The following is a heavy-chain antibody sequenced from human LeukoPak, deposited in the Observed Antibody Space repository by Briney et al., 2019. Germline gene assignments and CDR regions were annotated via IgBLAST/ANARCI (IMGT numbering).Heavy chain of an antibody. Sequence: PGGSLRLSCVASGLTFTNYGMMWVRQAPGKGLVLVSYINSDGRSTTYADSVKGRFTISRDNAKNTLYLQMNSLRAEDTAMYYCARNYNGMSCWGQGTLVIVSS. D-gene: IGHD1-26*01. CDR3: ARNYNGMSC. J-gene: IGHJ4*02. CDR2: INSDGRST. V-gene: IGHV3-74*01. CDR1: GLTFTNYG.